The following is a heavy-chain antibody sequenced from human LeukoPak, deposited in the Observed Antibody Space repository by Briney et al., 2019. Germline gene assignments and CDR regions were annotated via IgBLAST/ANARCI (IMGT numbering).Heavy chain of an antibody. Sequence: PGGSLRLSCAASGFTFSSYGMSWVRQAPGKGLEWVSAISGSGGSTYYADSVKGRFTISRDNSKNTLYLQMNSLRAEDTAVYYCAKDQAILYSSSWLGTFDYWGQGTLVTVSS. CDR2: ISGSGGST. J-gene: IGHJ4*02. D-gene: IGHD6-13*01. V-gene: IGHV3-23*01. CDR3: AKDQAILYSSSWLGTFDY. CDR1: GFTFSSYG.